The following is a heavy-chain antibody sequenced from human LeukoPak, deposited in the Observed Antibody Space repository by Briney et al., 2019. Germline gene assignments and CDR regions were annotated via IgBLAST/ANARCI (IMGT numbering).Heavy chain of an antibody. V-gene: IGHV4-39*01. CDR1: GGSISSSSYY. J-gene: IGHJ4*02. CDR3: ARLYGSGSYSFDY. Sequence: SETLSLTCTVSGGSISSSSYYWGWIRQPPGKGLEWIGSIYYSGSTYYNPSLKSRVTISVDTSKNQFSLKLSSVTAADTAVYYCARLYGSGSYSFDYWGLGTLVTVSS. D-gene: IGHD3-10*01. CDR2: IYYSGST.